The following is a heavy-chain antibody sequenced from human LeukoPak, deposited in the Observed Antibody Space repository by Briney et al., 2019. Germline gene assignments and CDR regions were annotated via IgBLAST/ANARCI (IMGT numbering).Heavy chain of an antibody. J-gene: IGHJ4*02. CDR2: FDPEDGET. D-gene: IGHD6-19*01. Sequence: ASVKVSCKVSGYTLTELSMHWVRQAPGKGLEWMGGFDPEDGETIYAQKFQGRVTMTEDTSTDTAYMELSSLRSEDTAVYYCATDWRLAVAGVLFHYWGQGTLVTVSS. CDR3: ATDWRLAVAGVLFHY. V-gene: IGHV1-24*01. CDR1: GYTLTELS.